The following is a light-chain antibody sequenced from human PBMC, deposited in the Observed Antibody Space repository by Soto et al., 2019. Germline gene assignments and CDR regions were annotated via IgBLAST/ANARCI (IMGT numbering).Light chain of an antibody. CDR3: SSYTSSKTYV. CDR2: EVS. J-gene: IGLJ1*01. V-gene: IGLV2-14*01. CDR1: STDVGLYNY. Sequence: QSVLIQPASVSGSPGQSITISCTGTSTDVGLYNYVSWYQQHPGKAPKLMIFEVSNRPSGVSNRFSGSKSGNRASLTISGLQAEDEADYHCSSYTSSKTYVLGTGTKVTVL.